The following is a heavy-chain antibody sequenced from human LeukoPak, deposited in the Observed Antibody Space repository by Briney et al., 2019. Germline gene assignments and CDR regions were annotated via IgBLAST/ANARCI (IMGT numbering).Heavy chain of an antibody. Sequence: GRSLRLSCAASGFTFSSYGMHWVRQAPGKGLEWVAVIWYDGSNKYYADSVKGRFTISRDNSKNTLYLQMNSLRAEDMAVYYCARDVAAAATGSDYWGQGTLVTVSS. V-gene: IGHV3-33*01. J-gene: IGHJ4*02. CDR3: ARDVAAAATGSDY. D-gene: IGHD6-13*01. CDR1: GFTFSSYG. CDR2: IWYDGSNK.